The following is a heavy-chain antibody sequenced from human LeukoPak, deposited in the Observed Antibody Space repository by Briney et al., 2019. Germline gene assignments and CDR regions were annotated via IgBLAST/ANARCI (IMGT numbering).Heavy chain of an antibody. CDR2: IYYSGST. CDR1: GGSISSYY. CDR3: ARVGYSSSWTFDY. D-gene: IGHD6-13*01. Sequence: SETLSLTCTVSGGSISSYYWSWIRQPPGKGLEWIGYIYYSGSTNYNPSLKSRVTISVDTSKNQFSLKLSSVTAADTAVYYCARVGYSSSWTFDYWGQGTLVTVSS. V-gene: IGHV4-59*12. J-gene: IGHJ4*02.